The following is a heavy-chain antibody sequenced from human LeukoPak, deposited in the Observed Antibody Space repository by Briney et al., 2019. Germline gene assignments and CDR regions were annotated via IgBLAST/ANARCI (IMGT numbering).Heavy chain of an antibody. CDR3: ANAAAAVYYYYYMDV. CDR1: GFTFSSYG. V-gene: IGHV3-30*02. Sequence: GGSLRLSCAASGFTFSSYGMHWVRQAPGKGLEWVAFIRYDGSNKYYADSVKGRFTISRDNSKNTLYLQMNSLRAEDTAVYYCANAAAAVYYYYYMDVWGKGTTVTVSS. CDR2: IRYDGSNK. D-gene: IGHD6-13*01. J-gene: IGHJ6*03.